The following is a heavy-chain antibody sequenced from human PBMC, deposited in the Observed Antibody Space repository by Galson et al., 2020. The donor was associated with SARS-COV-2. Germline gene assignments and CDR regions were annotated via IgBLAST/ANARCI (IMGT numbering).Heavy chain of an antibody. CDR3: ARRGSGSYYNGHYYYYGMDV. CDR1: GGSISSGGYY. CDR2: IYYSGST. J-gene: IGHJ6*02. Sequence: SETLSLTCTVSGGSISSGGYYWSWIRQHPGKGLEWIGYIYYSGSTYYNPSLKSRVTISVDTSKNQFSLKLSSVTAADTAVYYCARRGSGSYYNGHYYYYGMDVWGQGTTVTVSS. D-gene: IGHD3-10*01. V-gene: IGHV4-31*03.